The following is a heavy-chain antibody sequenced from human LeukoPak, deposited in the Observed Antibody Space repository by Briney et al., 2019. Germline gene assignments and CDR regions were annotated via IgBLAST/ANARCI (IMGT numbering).Heavy chain of an antibody. D-gene: IGHD3-22*01. CDR2: INPSGGST. CDR1: GYTFTSYY. J-gene: IGHJ4*02. Sequence: ASVKVSCKASGYTFTSYYMHWVRQAPGQGLDWMGIINPSGGSTSYAQEFQGRVTMTRDTSTSTVYMELSSLRSEDTAVYYCARVVGYYDSSGLYYFDYWGQGTLVTVSS. V-gene: IGHV1-46*03. CDR3: ARVVGYYDSSGLYYFDY.